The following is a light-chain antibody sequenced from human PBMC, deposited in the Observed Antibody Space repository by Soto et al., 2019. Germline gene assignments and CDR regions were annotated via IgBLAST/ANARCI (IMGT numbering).Light chain of an antibody. V-gene: IGKV1-9*01. CDR2: AAS. J-gene: IGKJ1*01. CDR3: QQLNSYPPWT. Sequence: DIQLTQSPSFLSASVGDRVTITCRASQGISSYLAWYQQKPGKAPKLLIYAASTLQSGVPSRFSGSGSGTELTLTISSLQPEDFATYYCQQLNSYPPWTFGQGTKVEIK. CDR1: QGISSY.